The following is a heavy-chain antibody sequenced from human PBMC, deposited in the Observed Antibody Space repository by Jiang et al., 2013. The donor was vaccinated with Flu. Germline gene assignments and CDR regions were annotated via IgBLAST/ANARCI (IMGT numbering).Heavy chain of an antibody. CDR3: AREHVGGLHDY. Sequence: GAEVKKPGASVKVSCKASGYTISSYVMHWVRQAPGQRLEWMGWIHVGDGDTAYSQKFRDRVTITRDTSANTAYMELSSLTSEDTAVYYCAREHVGGLHDYWGQGTLVTVSS. CDR1: GYTISSYV. D-gene: IGHD4-23*01. CDR2: IHVGDGDT. V-gene: IGHV1-3*01. J-gene: IGHJ4*02.